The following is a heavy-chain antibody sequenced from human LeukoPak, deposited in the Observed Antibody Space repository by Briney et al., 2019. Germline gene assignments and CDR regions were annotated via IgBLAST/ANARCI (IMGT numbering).Heavy chain of an antibody. CDR1: GGSISSYY. Sequence: SETLSLTCTVSGGSISSYYWSWIRQPPGKGLEWIGYIYYSGSTNYNPSLKSRGTISVDTSKNQFSLKLSSVTAADTAVYYCARGTYGGYSGYLNWFDPWGQGTLVTVSS. D-gene: IGHD5-12*01. J-gene: IGHJ5*02. V-gene: IGHV4-59*01. CDR2: IYYSGST. CDR3: ARGTYGGYSGYLNWFDP.